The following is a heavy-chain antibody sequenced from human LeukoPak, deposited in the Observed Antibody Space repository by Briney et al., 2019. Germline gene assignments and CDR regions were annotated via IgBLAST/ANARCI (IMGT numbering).Heavy chain of an antibody. CDR1: GGTFSSYA. V-gene: IGHV1-69*05. J-gene: IGHJ4*02. D-gene: IGHD6-19*01. CDR2: IIPIFGTA. CDR3: TTDPYSSGGTGGDY. Sequence: ASVKVSCKASGGTFSSYAISWVRQAPGQGLEWMGGIIPIFGTANYAQKFQGRVTITTDESTSTAYMELSSLRSEDTAVYYCTTDPYSSGGTGGDYWGQGTLVTVSS.